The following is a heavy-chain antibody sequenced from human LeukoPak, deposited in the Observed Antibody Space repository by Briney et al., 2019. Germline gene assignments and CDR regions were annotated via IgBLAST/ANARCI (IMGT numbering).Heavy chain of an antibody. CDR1: GGSVSSNSYY. CDR2: IDYTESA. V-gene: IGHV4-61*01. CDR3: ARIPVAKTFDY. Sequence: PSETLSLTCTVSGGSVSSNSYYWSWVRQPPGKGLEWIGFIDYTESANYNPSLKSRATISLDTSKNQFSVKVMSVTAADTAVYYCARIPVAKTFDYWGQGTLVTVSS. D-gene: IGHD6-19*01. J-gene: IGHJ4*02.